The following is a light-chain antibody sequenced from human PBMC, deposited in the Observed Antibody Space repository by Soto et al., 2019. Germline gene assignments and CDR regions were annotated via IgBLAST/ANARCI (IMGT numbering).Light chain of an antibody. CDR1: SSDVGNYNY. V-gene: IGLV2-14*01. Sequence: QSALTQPASVSGSPGQSITISCTGTSSDVGNYNYVSWYQQHPGKAPKLMLYEVSARPSGVSNRFSGSKSGNTASLTISGLQAEDXADYYCSSYTSSVLYVFGTGTKLTVL. J-gene: IGLJ1*01. CDR2: EVS. CDR3: SSYTSSVLYV.